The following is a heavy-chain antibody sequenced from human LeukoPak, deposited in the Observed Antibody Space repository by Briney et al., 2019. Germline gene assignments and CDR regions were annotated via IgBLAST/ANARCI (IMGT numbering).Heavy chain of an antibody. CDR3: ATYSSAFSY. CDR2: ISSSSSTI. V-gene: IGHV3-48*03. J-gene: IGHJ4*02. CDR1: GFTFSSYE. D-gene: IGHD6-19*01. Sequence: GGSLRLSCAASGFTFSSYEMHWVRQAPGKGLEWVSYISSSSSTIYYADSVKGRFTISRDNAKNSLYLQMNSLRAEDTAVYYCATYSSAFSYWGQGTLVTVSS.